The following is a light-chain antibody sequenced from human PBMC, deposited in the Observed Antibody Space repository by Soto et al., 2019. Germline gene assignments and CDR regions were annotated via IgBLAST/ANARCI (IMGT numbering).Light chain of an antibody. Sequence: QSALTQPASVSGSPGQSITISCAGTSSDIGAYNYVSWYQQYPGKAPKLMIHDVSNQPSGVSNRFSGSKSGNTASLTISGLQAEDEADYYCSSHTSSTLVVFGGGTKLTVL. CDR3: SSHTSSTLVV. V-gene: IGLV2-14*01. J-gene: IGLJ2*01. CDR1: SSDIGAYNY. CDR2: DVS.